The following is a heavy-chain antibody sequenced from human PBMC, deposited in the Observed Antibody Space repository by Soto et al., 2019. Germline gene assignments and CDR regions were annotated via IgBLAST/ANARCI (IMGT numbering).Heavy chain of an antibody. V-gene: IGHV3-9*01. CDR1: GFTFDDYA. CDR2: ISWNSGTI. Sequence: EVQLVESGGGLVQPGRSLRLSCAASGFTFDDYAMHWVWQAPGKGLEWVSGISWNSGTIGYADSVKGRFTISRDNAKNSLYLQMNSLRAEDTAFYYCAKDSTLGGWGGMDVWGQGTTVTVSS. J-gene: IGHJ6*02. D-gene: IGHD3-16*01. CDR3: AKDSTLGGWGGMDV.